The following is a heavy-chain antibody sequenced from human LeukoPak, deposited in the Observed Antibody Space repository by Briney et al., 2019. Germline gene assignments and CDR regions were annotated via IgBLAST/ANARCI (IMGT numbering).Heavy chain of an antibody. Sequence: GGSLRLSCAASGFAVKSSYMNWVRQAPGKGLEWVSVLYAAGEAYYSDSVVGRFTISRDNSNNTVFLEMNSLTADDTAGYFCARDSAGNQYSSGNFDLWGQGTLVTVSS. CDR1: GFAVKSSY. V-gene: IGHV3-53*01. CDR3: ARDSAGNQYSSGNFDL. CDR2: LYAAGEA. D-gene: IGHD3-10*01. J-gene: IGHJ4*02.